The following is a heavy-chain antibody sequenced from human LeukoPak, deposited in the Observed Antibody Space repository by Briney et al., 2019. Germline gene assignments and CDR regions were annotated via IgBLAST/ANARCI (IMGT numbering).Heavy chain of an antibody. Sequence: SETLSLTCTVSGGSISSYYWSWIRQPPGKGLEWIGYIYYSGSTNYNPSLKSRVTISVDTSKNQFSLKLSSVTAADTAVYYCARGGRGLTYYFDYWGQGTLVTVSS. J-gene: IGHJ4*02. V-gene: IGHV4-59*01. CDR3: ARGGRGLTYYFDY. D-gene: IGHD3-10*01. CDR2: IYYSGST. CDR1: GGSISSYY.